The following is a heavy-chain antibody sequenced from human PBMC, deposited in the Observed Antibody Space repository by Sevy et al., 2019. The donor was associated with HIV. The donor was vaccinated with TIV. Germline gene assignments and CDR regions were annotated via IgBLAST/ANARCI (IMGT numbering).Heavy chain of an antibody. CDR1: GFTFSSYA. Sequence: GGSLRLSCAASGFTFSSYAMHWVRQAPGKGLEWVAVISYDGSNKYYANSVKGRFTISRDNSKNTLYLQMNSLRAVDTAMYYCARDRISSGFEFDPWGQGTLVTVSS. D-gene: IGHD6-19*01. CDR2: ISYDGSNK. CDR3: ARDRISSGFEFDP. J-gene: IGHJ5*02. V-gene: IGHV3-30-3*01.